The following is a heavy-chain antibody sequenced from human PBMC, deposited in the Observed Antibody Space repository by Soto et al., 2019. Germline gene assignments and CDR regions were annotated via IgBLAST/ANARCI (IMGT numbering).Heavy chain of an antibody. D-gene: IGHD3-3*01. CDR2: IYSGGST. V-gene: IGHV3-53*04. Sequence: PGGSLRLSCAASGFTVSSNYMSWVRQAPGKGLEWVSVIYSGGSTYYADSVKGRFTTSRHNSKNTLYLQMNSLRAEDTAVYYCARDYDFWSVYYPLPHYMDVWGKGTTVTVSS. J-gene: IGHJ6*03. CDR3: ARDYDFWSVYYPLPHYMDV. CDR1: GFTVSSNY.